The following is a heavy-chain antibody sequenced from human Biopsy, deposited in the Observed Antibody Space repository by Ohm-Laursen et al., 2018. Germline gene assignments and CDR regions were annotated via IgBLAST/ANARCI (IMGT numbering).Heavy chain of an antibody. CDR3: VGGQRGAAVGVGGRGGAVDL. V-gene: IGHV1-69*01. D-gene: IGHD6-19*01. Sequence: SSVKVSCKASGVTFDTYAFGWVRQAPGQGLEWMGGRIPYFNTIYYARNFQDRAVITADRSARTTDMQLSGLRPDDPAVYYCVGGQRGAAVGVGGRGGAVDLWGPGTMVTVSP. CDR1: GVTFDTYA. J-gene: IGHJ3*01. CDR2: RIPYFNTI.